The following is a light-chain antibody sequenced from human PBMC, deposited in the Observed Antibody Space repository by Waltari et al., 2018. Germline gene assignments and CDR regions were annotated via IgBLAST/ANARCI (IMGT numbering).Light chain of an antibody. Sequence: VGDRVIITCRASRAIRNDLAWYQQRPGEVPKRLIFAASNLQSGAPSRFSGWGSETEFTLTISSLQPEDFATYYCLQHNTYPLTFGGGTKVEFK. CDR3: LQHNTYPLT. CDR1: RAIRND. CDR2: AAS. V-gene: IGKV1-17*01. J-gene: IGKJ4*01.